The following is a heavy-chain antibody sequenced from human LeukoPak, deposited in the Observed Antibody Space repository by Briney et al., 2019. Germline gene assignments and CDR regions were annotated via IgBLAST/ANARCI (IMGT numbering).Heavy chain of an antibody. V-gene: IGHV3-21*01. Sequence: GGSLRLSCVASGFSFRRYSMNWVRQAPGKGLEWVAYISYSSSFIYYADSVKGRFIITRDNAENSLYLQMNSLRAEDMAVYYCARDQGTYTDYDVDYWGQGTLVTVSS. CDR2: ISYSSSFI. CDR3: ARDQGTYTDYDVDY. D-gene: IGHD4-17*01. J-gene: IGHJ4*02. CDR1: GFSFRRYS.